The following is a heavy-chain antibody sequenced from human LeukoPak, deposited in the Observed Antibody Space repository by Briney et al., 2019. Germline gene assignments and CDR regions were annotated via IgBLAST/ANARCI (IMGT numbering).Heavy chain of an antibody. V-gene: IGHV4-59*01. J-gene: IGHJ4*02. Sequence: SETLSLTCSVSGGSFSGDYWSWIRQPPGKGLEWIGYIYYSGSTNYNPSLKSRVTISVDTSKNQFSLKLSSVTAADTAVYYCARGFRSGSYDYWGQGTLVTVSS. D-gene: IGHD1-26*01. CDR1: GGSFSGDY. CDR3: ARGFRSGSYDY. CDR2: IYYSGST.